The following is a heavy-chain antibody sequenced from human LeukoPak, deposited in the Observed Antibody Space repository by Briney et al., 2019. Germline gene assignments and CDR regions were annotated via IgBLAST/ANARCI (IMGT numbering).Heavy chain of an antibody. Sequence: SGGSLRLSCAASGFIFDSYGIHWVRQAPGKGLEWVAVIWYDGGKKYYADSVKGRFTISRDNSKNTLYLQMNSLRAEDTAVYYCARGYCRGTACYLDDWGQGTLVTVSS. D-gene: IGHD2-15*01. J-gene: IGHJ4*02. CDR3: ARGYCRGTACYLDD. V-gene: IGHV3-33*01. CDR1: GFIFDSYG. CDR2: IWYDGGKK.